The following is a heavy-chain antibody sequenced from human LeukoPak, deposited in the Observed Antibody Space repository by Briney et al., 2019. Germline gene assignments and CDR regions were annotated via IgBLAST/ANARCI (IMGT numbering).Heavy chain of an antibody. J-gene: IGHJ4*02. D-gene: IGHD6-13*01. CDR2: IRYDGSNK. CDR3: AKDYGGYSSSSYFDY. CDR1: GFTFSSYG. V-gene: IGHV3-30*02. Sequence: PGGSLRLSCAASGFTFSSYGMHWVRQAPGKGLEWVAFIRYDGSNKYYADSVKGRFTISRDNSKNTLYLQMNSLRPEDTAVYYCAKDYGGYSSSSYFDYWGQGTLVTVSS.